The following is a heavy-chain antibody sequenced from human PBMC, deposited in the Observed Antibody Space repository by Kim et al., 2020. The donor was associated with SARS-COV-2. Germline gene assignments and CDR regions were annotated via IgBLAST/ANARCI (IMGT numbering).Heavy chain of an antibody. D-gene: IGHD2-15*01. CDR3: ARVATPGTSWFDP. Sequence: ASVKVSCKASGYTFTSYAMHWVRQAPGQRLEWMGWINAGNGNTKYSQKFQGRVTITRDTSASTAYMELSSLRSEDTAVYYCARVATPGTSWFDPWGQGTLVTVSS. CDR2: INAGNGNT. CDR1: GYTFTSYA. J-gene: IGHJ5*02. V-gene: IGHV1-3*01.